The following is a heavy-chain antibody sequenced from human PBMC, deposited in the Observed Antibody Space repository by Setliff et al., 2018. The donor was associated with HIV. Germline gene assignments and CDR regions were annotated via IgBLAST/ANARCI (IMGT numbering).Heavy chain of an antibody. CDR3: ARDLRDGFEEWFSTLDDGMDV. Sequence: ASVKVSCKTSGYIFIRYYIFWVRQAPGQGLEWMGNINPHTGFTKYAEKFQGRVTMTRDTSINTIYMELSRLRSDDTAVYYCARDLRDGFEEWFSTLDDGMDVWGQGTTVTVSS. J-gene: IGHJ6*02. CDR1: GYIFIRYY. CDR2: INPHTGFT. V-gene: IGHV1-2*02. D-gene: IGHD3-3*01.